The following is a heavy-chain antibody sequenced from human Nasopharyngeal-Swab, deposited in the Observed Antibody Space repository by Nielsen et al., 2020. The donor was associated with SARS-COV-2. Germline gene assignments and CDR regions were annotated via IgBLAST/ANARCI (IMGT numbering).Heavy chain of an antibody. J-gene: IGHJ6*02. V-gene: IGHV3-7*01. CDR1: GLTFSSYW. CDR2: IKQDGSEK. CDR3: ARDLHCSGGSCYSYGMDV. Sequence: GESLKISCAASGLTFSSYWMSWVRQAPGKGLEWVANIKQDGSEKYYVDSVKGRFTISRDNAKNSLYLQMNSLRAEDTAVYYCARDLHCSGGSCYSYGMDVWGQGTTVTVSS. D-gene: IGHD2-15*01.